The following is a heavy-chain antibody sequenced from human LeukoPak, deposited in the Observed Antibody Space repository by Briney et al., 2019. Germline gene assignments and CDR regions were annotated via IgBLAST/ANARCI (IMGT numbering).Heavy chain of an antibody. Sequence: PGGSLRLSCAASGFIVSSNYMSWVRQAPGKGLEWVSVISGGGITYYTDSVKGRFTISRDNSKNTLYLQMNSLRAEDTAVYYCAKEEAVAGTIYPFDYWGQGTLVTVSS. J-gene: IGHJ4*02. CDR3: AKEEAVAGTIYPFDY. D-gene: IGHD6-19*01. CDR2: ISGGGIT. V-gene: IGHV3-53*01. CDR1: GFIVSSNY.